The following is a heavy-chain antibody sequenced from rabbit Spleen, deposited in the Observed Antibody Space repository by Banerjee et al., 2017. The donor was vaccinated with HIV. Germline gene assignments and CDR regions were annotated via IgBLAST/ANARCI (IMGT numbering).Heavy chain of an antibody. CDR2: IDPVFGIT. Sequence: QEQLKETGGGLVQPGGSLTLSCKASGFDFSTYGVSWVRQAPGKGLEWIGYIDPVFGITYYASWVNGRFTISRENAQNTVFLQMTSLTAADTATYFCARDGTGGSYFALWGQGTLVTVS. D-gene: IGHD8-1*01. J-gene: IGHJ3*01. CDR3: ARDGTGGSYFAL. CDR1: GFDFSTYG. V-gene: IGHV1S47*01.